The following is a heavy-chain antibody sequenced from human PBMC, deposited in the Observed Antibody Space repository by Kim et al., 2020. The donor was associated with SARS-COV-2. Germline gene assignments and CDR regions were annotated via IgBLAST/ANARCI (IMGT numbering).Heavy chain of an antibody. Sequence: ASVKVSCKASGYTFTSYGISWVRQAPGQGLEWMGWISAYNGNTNYAQKLQGRVTMTTDTSTSTAYMELRSLRSDDTAVYYCARDRKYYDFWSGYHAEYFQHWGQGTLVTVSS. CDR1: GYTFTSYG. CDR2: ISAYNGNT. V-gene: IGHV1-18*01. D-gene: IGHD3-3*01. J-gene: IGHJ1*01. CDR3: ARDRKYYDFWSGYHAEYFQH.